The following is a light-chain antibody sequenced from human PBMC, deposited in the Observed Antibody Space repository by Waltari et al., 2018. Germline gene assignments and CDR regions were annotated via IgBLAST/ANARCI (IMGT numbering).Light chain of an antibody. Sequence: DIQMTQSPSSVSASVGDRVTITCRASQGISSWLAWYQQKPGKGPNLLIFGAPNLQSGVPSRFSGSGSGTDFTLTISGLQPEDSATYFCQQGSSFPPTFGQGTIVEIK. CDR2: GAP. CDR3: QQGSSFPPT. CDR1: QGISSW. J-gene: IGKJ1*01. V-gene: IGKV1-12*01.